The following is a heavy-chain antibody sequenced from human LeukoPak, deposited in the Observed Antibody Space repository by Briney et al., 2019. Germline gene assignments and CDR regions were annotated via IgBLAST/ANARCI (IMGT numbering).Heavy chain of an antibody. CDR3: ARSERGYSGYLYYYYYMDV. CDR1: GYTFTGYY. J-gene: IGHJ6*03. CDR2: INPNSGGT. Sequence: ASVKVSCKASGYTFTGYYMHWVRQAPGQGLEWMGWINPNSGGTNYAQKFQGRVTMTRDTSISTAYMELSRLRSEDTAVYYCARSERGYSGYLYYYYYMDVWGKGTTVTISS. D-gene: IGHD5-12*01. V-gene: IGHV1-2*02.